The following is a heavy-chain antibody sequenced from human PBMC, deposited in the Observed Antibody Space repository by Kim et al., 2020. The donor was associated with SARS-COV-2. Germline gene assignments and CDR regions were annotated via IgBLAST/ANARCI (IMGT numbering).Heavy chain of an antibody. CDR3: ARDRENYYGSGSYSDY. V-gene: IGHV3-66*01. CDR2: IYSGGST. D-gene: IGHD3-10*01. Sequence: GGSLRLSCAASGLTVSSNYMSWVRQAPGKGLEWVSVIYSGGSTSYADSVKGRFTISRDNSKNTQYLQMSRLRDGDTAVYYCARDRENYYGSGSYSDYWGQGSLVAVSS. J-gene: IGHJ4*02. CDR1: GLTVSSNY.